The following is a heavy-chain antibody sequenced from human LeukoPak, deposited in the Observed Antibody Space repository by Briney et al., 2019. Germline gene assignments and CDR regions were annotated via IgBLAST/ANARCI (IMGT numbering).Heavy chain of an antibody. Sequence: GASLKVSCKASGYTFTVYYMHWGRHAPGQGLEWMLWINPNSGGTNYAQNFQGRVTMTRDTSISTAYMEVSRLRSDDTDVYYCAREDSSGYDYWGQGPLVTVSS. D-gene: IGHD3-22*01. CDR1: GYTFTVYY. CDR2: INPNSGGT. CDR3: AREDSSGYDY. J-gene: IGHJ4*02. V-gene: IGHV1-2*02.